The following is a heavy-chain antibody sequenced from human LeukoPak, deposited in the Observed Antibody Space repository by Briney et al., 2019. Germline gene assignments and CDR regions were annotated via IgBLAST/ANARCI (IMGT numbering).Heavy chain of an antibody. V-gene: IGHV3-9*01. CDR2: ISWNSGII. J-gene: IGHJ6*04. D-gene: IGHD3-10*02. CDR1: GFTFDDYA. CDR3: AELGITMIGGV. Sequence: PGGSLRLSCAASGFTFDDYAMHWVRQVPGKGLEWVSGISWNSGIIGYADSVKGRFTISRDNAKNSLYLQMNSLRVEDTALYYCAELGITMIGGVWGKGTTVTISS.